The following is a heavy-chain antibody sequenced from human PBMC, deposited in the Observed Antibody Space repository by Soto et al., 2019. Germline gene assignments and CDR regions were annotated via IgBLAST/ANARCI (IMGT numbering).Heavy chain of an antibody. D-gene: IGHD3-10*01. J-gene: IGHJ6*03. Sequence: EVQLVESGGGLVQPGGSLRLSCAASGFTFSSYSMNWVRQAPGKGLEWVSYISSSSTIYYADSVKGRFTISRDNAKNSLYLQMNSLRAEDTAVYYCARKIGYGSGSYYPPYYYYMDVWGKGTTVTVSS. CDR2: ISSSSTI. CDR3: ARKIGYGSGSYYPPYYYYMDV. V-gene: IGHV3-48*01. CDR1: GFTFSSYS.